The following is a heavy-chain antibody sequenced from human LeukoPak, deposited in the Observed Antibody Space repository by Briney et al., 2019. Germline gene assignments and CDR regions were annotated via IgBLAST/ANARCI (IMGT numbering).Heavy chain of an antibody. CDR3: ARADSYYYDSSGYYLDY. CDR2: INPSGGST. CDR1: GYTFTSYY. D-gene: IGHD3-22*01. V-gene: IGHV1-46*01. Sequence: GASVKVSCKASGYTFTSYYMHWVRQAPGQGLEWMGIINPSGGSTSYAQKFQGRVTMTRDTSTSTVYMELSSLRSEDTAVYYCARADSYYYDSSGYYLDYWGQETLVTVSS. J-gene: IGHJ4*02.